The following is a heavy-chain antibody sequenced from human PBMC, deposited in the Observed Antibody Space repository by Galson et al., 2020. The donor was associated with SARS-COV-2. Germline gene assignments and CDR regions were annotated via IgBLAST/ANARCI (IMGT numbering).Heavy chain of an antibody. D-gene: IGHD1-26*01. Sequence: GGSLRLSCAASGFTFISYAMHWFRQAPGKGLERVAVISYDGSNQYYADSVKGRFTISRDNSKTTLYLQMNSLRAEETAVYYCARAASGSYYGDFDIWGKGKMVTVSS. CDR2: ISYDGSNQ. CDR3: ARAASGSYYGDFDI. V-gene: IGHV3-30*04. J-gene: IGHJ3*02. CDR1: GFTFISYA.